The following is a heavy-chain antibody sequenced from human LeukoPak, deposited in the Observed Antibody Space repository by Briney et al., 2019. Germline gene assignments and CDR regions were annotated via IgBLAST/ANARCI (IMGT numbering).Heavy chain of an antibody. CDR3: ARAAGYSSGWHIDY. CDR1: GYTFTDYY. V-gene: IGHV1-2*02. D-gene: IGHD6-19*01. J-gene: IGHJ4*02. Sequence: GASVKVSCKASGYTFTDYYMHWLRQAPGQGLEWMGCINTYSGGTNNAQNFQGRVTMTRDTSIGTAYMELSRLRTDDTAVYYCARAAGYSSGWHIDYWGQGTLVTVSS. CDR2: INTYSGGT.